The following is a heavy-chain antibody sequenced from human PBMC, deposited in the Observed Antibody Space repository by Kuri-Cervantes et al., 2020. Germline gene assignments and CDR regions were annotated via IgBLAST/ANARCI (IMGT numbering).Heavy chain of an antibody. V-gene: IGHV4-61*01. CDR3: ARDYVWGSYRLIDY. CDR1: GGSVSSGSYY. CDR2: IYYSGST. Sequence: SETLSLTCTVPGGSVSSGSYYWSWIRQPPGKGLEWIGYIYYSGSTNYNPSLKSRVTISVDTSKNQFSLKLSSVTAADTAVYYCARDYVWGSYRLIDYWGQGTLVTVSS. D-gene: IGHD3-16*02. J-gene: IGHJ4*02.